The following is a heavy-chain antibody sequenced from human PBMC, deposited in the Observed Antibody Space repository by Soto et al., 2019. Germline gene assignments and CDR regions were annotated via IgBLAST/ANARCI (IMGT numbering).Heavy chain of an antibody. V-gene: IGHV3-30*18. D-gene: IGHD2-2*01. Sequence: GGSLRLSCAASGFTFSSYGMHWVRQAPGKGLEWVAVISYDGSNKYYADSVKGRFTISRDNSKNTLYLQMNSLRAEDTAVYYCAKGHQSRRYYYYYMDVWGKGTTVTVSS. CDR1: GFTFSSYG. CDR2: ISYDGSNK. J-gene: IGHJ6*03. CDR3: AKGHQSRRYYYYYMDV.